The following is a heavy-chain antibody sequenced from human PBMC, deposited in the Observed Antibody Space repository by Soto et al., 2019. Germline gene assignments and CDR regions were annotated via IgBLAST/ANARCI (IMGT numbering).Heavy chain of an antibody. CDR1: GGTFSSYA. CDR2: IIPIFGTA. J-gene: IGHJ5*02. V-gene: IGHV1-69*06. Sequence: ASVKVSCKASGGTFSSYAISWVRQAPGQGLEWMGGIIPIFGTANYAQKFQGRVTITADKSTSTAYMELSSLRSEDTAVYYCAGREDYYDSSDNWFDPWGQGTLVTVSS. D-gene: IGHD3-22*01. CDR3: AGREDYYDSSDNWFDP.